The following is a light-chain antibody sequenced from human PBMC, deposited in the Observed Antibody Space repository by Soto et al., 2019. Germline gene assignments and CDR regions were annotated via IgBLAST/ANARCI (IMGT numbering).Light chain of an antibody. Sequence: ETVMTQSPATLSVSPGERVTLSCRTSETVNSNFARYQQKPGQAPRLLIYGASTRATGIPARFSGSGSGTEFTLTISSLQSEDFVVYYCQQYNNWPLETFGQGTRLEIK. CDR2: GAS. CDR1: ETVNSN. CDR3: QQYNNWPLET. J-gene: IGKJ5*01. V-gene: IGKV3-15*01.